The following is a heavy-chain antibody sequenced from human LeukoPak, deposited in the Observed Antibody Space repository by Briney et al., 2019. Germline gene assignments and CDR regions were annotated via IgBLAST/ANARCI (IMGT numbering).Heavy chain of an antibody. CDR3: AKIVGGSCYHPIDS. CDR1: EFTFSNSA. D-gene: IGHD2-15*01. J-gene: IGHJ4*02. CDR2: ICGSGDVT. Sequence: PGGSLILSCAASEFTFSNSAMSWVRQAPGKGLEWVSGICGSGDVTYYADSVKGRFTISRDNSKNTLYLQMNSLRAEDTAVYYCAKIVGGSCYHPIDSWGQGTLVTVSS. V-gene: IGHV3-23*01.